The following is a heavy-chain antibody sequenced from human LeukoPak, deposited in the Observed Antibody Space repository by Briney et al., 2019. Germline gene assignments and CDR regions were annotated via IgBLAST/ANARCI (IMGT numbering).Heavy chain of an antibody. J-gene: IGHJ4*02. CDR2: INTNTGNP. Sequence: ASVKVSCKASGYSFTTYAMSWVRQAPGQGLEWMGWINTNTGNPTYAHGLTGRVVFSLATSVRTAYLQIRSLKAENTAVYYCARVSGYCSSSSCYPVYWGQGTLVTVSS. CDR1: GYSFTTYA. D-gene: IGHD2-2*01. CDR3: ARVSGYCSSSSCYPVY. V-gene: IGHV7-4-1*01.